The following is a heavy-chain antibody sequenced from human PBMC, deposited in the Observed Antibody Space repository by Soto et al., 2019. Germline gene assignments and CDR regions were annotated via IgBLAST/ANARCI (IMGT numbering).Heavy chain of an antibody. CDR1: GFTFSSYE. Sequence: EVQLVESGGGLVQPGGSLRLSCAASGFTFSSYEMNWVRQAPGKGLEWVSYISSSGSTIYYADSVKGRFTISRDNAKNSLYLQMNSLRAEDTAVYYCAKGGSSGWFGIFDYWGQGTLVTVSS. D-gene: IGHD6-19*01. J-gene: IGHJ4*02. CDR3: AKGGSSGWFGIFDY. CDR2: ISSSGSTI. V-gene: IGHV3-48*03.